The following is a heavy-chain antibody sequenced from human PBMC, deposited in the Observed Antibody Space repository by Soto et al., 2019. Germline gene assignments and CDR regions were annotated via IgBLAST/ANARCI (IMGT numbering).Heavy chain of an antibody. CDR1: GGSINPYY. V-gene: IGHV4-59*08. CDR3: ARHPSASGDYFGN. D-gene: IGHD6-25*01. J-gene: IGHJ4*02. Sequence: SETLSLTCTVSGGSINPYYWSWIRQPPGKGLEWIGFIFYTGSTTYNPSLKSRVTMSSHTSENQISLKLTSVTAADTAVYYCARHPSASGDYFGNWGQGTLVTVS. CDR2: IFYTGST.